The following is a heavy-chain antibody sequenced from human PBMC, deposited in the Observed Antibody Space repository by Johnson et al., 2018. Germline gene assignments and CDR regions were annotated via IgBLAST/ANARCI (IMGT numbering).Heavy chain of an antibody. V-gene: IGHV1-69*02. Sequence: QVQLVQSGAEVREPRSSVKVSCKASGGSFNNFTISWVRQAPGQGLEWMGRIIPIFSLANYAQKFQGRITITAEKSTSTAYMELNSLRSEDTAVYFSPRTDLYNGRSHAAFDIWGQGTMVTVSS. CDR1: GGSFNNFT. D-gene: IGHD1-26*01. CDR2: IIPIFSLA. CDR3: PRTDLYNGRSHAAFDI. J-gene: IGHJ3*02.